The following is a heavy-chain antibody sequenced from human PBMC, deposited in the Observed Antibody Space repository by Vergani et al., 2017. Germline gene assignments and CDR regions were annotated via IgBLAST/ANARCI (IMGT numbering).Heavy chain of an antibody. J-gene: IGHJ6*02. V-gene: IGHV3-21*01. Sequence: EVQLVESGGGLVKPGGSLRLSCAASGFTFSSYSMNWVRQAPGKGLEWVSSISSSSSYIYYADSVKGRFTISRDNAKNSLYLQMNSLRAEDTAVYYCARERVLYSSYYYGMDVWGQGTTVTVSS. D-gene: IGHD6-19*01. CDR2: ISSSSSYI. CDR3: ARERVLYSSYYYGMDV. CDR1: GFTFSSYS.